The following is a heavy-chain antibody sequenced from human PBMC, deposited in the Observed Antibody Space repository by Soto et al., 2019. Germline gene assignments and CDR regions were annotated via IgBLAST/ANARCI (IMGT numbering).Heavy chain of an antibody. V-gene: IGHV1-46*01. Sequence: ASVKVSCKASGYTFTTYYLHWVRQAPGEGLEWMGIINPDTGSTSSAQNFRGRVSVTRDTSTSTVYMELYSLSSEDTAVYYCAIDPNLSLTFHYYGMDVWGQANTVTVS. CDR3: AIDPNLSLTFHYYGMDV. D-gene: IGHD2-21*01. CDR2: INPDTGST. CDR1: GYTFTTYY. J-gene: IGHJ6*01.